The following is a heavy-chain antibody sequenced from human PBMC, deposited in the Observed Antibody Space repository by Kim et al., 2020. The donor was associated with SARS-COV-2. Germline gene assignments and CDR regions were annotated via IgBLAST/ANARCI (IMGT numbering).Heavy chain of an antibody. V-gene: IGHV3-21*01. J-gene: IGHJ4*02. CDR3: ARDSLREQQLIDY. D-gene: IGHD6-13*01. Sequence: GGSLRLSCAASGFTFSSYSMNWVRQAPGKGLEWVSSISSSSSYIYYADSVKGRFTISRDNAKNSLYLQMNSLRAEDTAVYYCARDSLREQQLIDYWGQGTLVTVSS. CDR2: ISSSSSYI. CDR1: GFTFSSYS.